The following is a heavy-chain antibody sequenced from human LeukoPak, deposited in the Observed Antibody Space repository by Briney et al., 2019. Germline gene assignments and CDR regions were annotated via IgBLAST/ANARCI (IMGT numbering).Heavy chain of an antibody. CDR2: ITSSGSST. J-gene: IGHJ1*01. V-gene: IGHV3-64*02. CDR3: ASGSRGSYYRFQH. D-gene: IGHD1-26*01. CDR1: GFIFYSYA. Sequence: QPGGSLRLSCAGSGFIFYSYAMHWVRQAPGRGLEYVAAITSSGSSTFYADSVKGRFTISRDNSKNTLYLQMNSLRAEDTAVYYCASGSRGSYYRFQHWGQGTLVTVSS.